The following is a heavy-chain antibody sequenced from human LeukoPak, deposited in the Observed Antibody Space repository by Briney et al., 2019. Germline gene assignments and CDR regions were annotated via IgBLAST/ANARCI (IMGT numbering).Heavy chain of an antibody. CDR3: ARGRYSYGY. J-gene: IGHJ4*02. CDR2: IYSGGST. Sequence: GGSLRLSCAASEFSVGSNYMTWVRQAPGKGLEWVSLIYSGGSTYYADSVKGRFTISRDNSKNTLYLQMNSLRAEDTAVYYCARGRYSYGYWGQGTLVTVSS. D-gene: IGHD5-18*01. CDR1: EFSVGSNY. V-gene: IGHV3-66*01.